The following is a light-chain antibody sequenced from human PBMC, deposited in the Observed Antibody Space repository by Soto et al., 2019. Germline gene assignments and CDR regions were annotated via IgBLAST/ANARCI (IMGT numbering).Light chain of an antibody. V-gene: IGLV1-40*01. J-gene: IGLJ2*01. CDR2: ANN. CDR3: QSYDSSLSIHVV. Sequence: QSVLTQPPSVSGAPGQRVTISCTGSSSNIGAGYEVHWYQQLPGTAPKLLIYANNNRPPGVPDRFSGSKSGTSASLAITGLQAEDEADYYCQSYDSSLSIHVVFGGGTKLTVL. CDR1: SSNIGAGYE.